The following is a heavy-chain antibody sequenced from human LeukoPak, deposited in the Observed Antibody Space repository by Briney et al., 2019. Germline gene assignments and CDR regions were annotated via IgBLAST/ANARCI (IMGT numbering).Heavy chain of an antibody. CDR1: GGSISSYY. D-gene: IGHD3-9*01. CDR3: ARGQALYYDILTGYPLFDY. J-gene: IGHJ4*01. CDR2: IYYSGST. Sequence: PSETLSLTCTVSGGSISSYYWSWIRQPPGKGLEWIRYIYYSGSTNYNPSLKSRVTISVDTSKNQFSLKLSSVTAADTAVYYCARGQALYYDILTGYPLFDYWGQGTLVTVSS. V-gene: IGHV4-59*01.